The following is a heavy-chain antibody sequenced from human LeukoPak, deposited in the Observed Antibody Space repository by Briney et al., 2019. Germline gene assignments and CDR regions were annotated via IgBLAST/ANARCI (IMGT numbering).Heavy chain of an antibody. Sequence: ASVKVSCKASVYTFTSYAISWVRQAPGQGLDWMGWTSAYNGNTDYAPKLQGRVTMTTDTSTSTAYMELRSLRSDDTAVYYCARVFSGQQINYWGQGTLVTVSS. CDR1: VYTFTSYA. J-gene: IGHJ4*02. CDR3: ARVFSGQQINY. V-gene: IGHV1-18*01. CDR2: TSAYNGNT. D-gene: IGHD6-13*01.